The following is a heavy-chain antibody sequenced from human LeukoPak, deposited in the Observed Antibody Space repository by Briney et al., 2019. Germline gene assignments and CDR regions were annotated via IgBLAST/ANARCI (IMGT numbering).Heavy chain of an antibody. D-gene: IGHD5-12*01. CDR3: ANRRGYGGNDYII. J-gene: IGHJ4*02. CDR2: ISYSGST. CDR1: GGSISSYY. V-gene: IGHV4-59*08. Sequence: SETLSLTCTVSGGSISSYYWGWIRQPPGKGLEWIGYISYSGSTNYNPSLRSRLTISVDTSKNQFSLKLSSVTAADTAVYYCANRRGYGGNDYIIWGQGTLVTVSS.